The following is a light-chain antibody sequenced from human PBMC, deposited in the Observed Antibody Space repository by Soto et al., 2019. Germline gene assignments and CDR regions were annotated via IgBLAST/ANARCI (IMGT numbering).Light chain of an antibody. CDR3: SSYTSSSTLYV. CDR1: SSDVGVYNY. Sequence: QSVLTQPASVSGSPGQSITISCTGTSSDVGVYNYVSWYQQHPGKAPKLMIYEVSNRPSGVSNRFSGSKSGNTASLTISGLQAADEADYYCSSYTSSSTLYVCGTGTKLTVL. J-gene: IGLJ1*01. V-gene: IGLV2-14*01. CDR2: EVS.